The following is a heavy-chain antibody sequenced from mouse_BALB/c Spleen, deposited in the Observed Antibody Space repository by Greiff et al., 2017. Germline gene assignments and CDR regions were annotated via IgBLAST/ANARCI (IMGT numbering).Heavy chain of an antibody. Sequence: EVNVVESGGGLVKPGGSLKLSCAASGFTFSSYAMSWVRQTPEKRLEWVASISSGGSTYYPDSVKGRFTISRDNARNILYLQMSSLRSEDTAMYYCARGTTATIYAMDYWGQGTSVTVSS. D-gene: IGHD1-2*01. CDR1: GFTFSSYA. CDR3: ARGTTATIYAMDY. V-gene: IGHV5-6-5*01. J-gene: IGHJ4*01. CDR2: ISSGGST.